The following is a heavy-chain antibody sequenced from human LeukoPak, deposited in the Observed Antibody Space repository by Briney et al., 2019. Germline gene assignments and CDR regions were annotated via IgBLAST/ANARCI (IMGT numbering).Heavy chain of an antibody. J-gene: IGHJ5*02. CDR3: AKSGSGLDP. Sequence: PGGSLRLSCAASGFTFSIYAMTWVRQTPGKGLEWVSTITGSGGGTYYADSVKGRFTISRDNSKDTLYLQMNSLRAEDTAVYYCAKSGSGLDPWGQGTLVTVSS. CDR2: ITGSGGGT. CDR1: GFTFSIYA. D-gene: IGHD6-25*01. V-gene: IGHV3-23*01.